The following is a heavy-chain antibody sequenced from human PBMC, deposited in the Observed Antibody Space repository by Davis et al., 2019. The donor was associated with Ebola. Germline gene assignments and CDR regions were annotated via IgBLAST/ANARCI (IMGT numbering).Heavy chain of an antibody. CDR2: ISSDSDYI. D-gene: IGHD1-1*01. J-gene: IGHJ4*02. V-gene: IGHV3-21*01. CDR1: GFTFSTYS. Sequence: GESLKISCAATGFTFSTYSMSWVRQAPGKGLEWVSSISSDSDYIYYADSVKGRFTISRDNAKNSLYLQMNSLRDEDTAVYYCATGYNWNPDWGQGTLVTVSS. CDR3: ATGYNWNPD.